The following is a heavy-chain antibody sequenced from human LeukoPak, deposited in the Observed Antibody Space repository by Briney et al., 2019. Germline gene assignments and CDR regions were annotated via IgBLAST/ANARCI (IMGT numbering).Heavy chain of an antibody. Sequence: RAGGSLRLSCAASGFTFSSYAMHWVRQAPGKGLEWVAVISYDGSNKYYADSVKGRFTISRDNSKNTLYLQMNSLRAEDTAVYYCARENPRGSGSYYEARRSDAFDIWGQGTMVTVSS. CDR1: GFTFSSYA. D-gene: IGHD1-26*01. CDR2: ISYDGSNK. V-gene: IGHV3-30-3*01. CDR3: ARENPRGSGSYYEARRSDAFDI. J-gene: IGHJ3*02.